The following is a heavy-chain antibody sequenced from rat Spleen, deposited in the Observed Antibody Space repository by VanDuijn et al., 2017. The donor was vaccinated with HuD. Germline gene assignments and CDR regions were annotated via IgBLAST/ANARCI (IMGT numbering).Heavy chain of an antibody. V-gene: IGHV5S23*01. D-gene: IGHD1-5*01. CDR2: VSYDGSAT. CDR3: TTGGTTLYVMAA. CDR1: GFTFSNYD. J-gene: IGHJ4*01. Sequence: EVHLVESGGGLVQPGRSLKLSCAASGFTFSNYDMAWVRQAPTKGLEWVASVSYDGSATYYRDSVKGRFTISRDNAKSTLYLQMDSLRSEDTATYYCTTGGTTLYVMAAWGQGASVTVSS.